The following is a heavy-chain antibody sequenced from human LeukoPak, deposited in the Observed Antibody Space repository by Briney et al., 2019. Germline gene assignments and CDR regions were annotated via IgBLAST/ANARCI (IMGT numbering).Heavy chain of an antibody. CDR3: AKDRIRSYCSGGSCYSSGLDY. V-gene: IGHV3-30*18. CDR1: GFTFSSYG. J-gene: IGHJ4*02. CDR2: ISYDGSNK. D-gene: IGHD2-15*01. Sequence: GGSLRLSCAASGFTFSSYGMHWVRQAPRKGLEWVAVISYDGSNKYYADSVKGRFTISRDNSKNTLYLQMNSLRAEDTAVYYCAKDRIRSYCSGGSCYSSGLDYWGQGTLVTVSS.